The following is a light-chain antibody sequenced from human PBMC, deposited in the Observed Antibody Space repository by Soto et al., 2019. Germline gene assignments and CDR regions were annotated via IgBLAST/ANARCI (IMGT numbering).Light chain of an antibody. Sequence: VLTQSPGTMSLSPGERATLSCRARQSVSATYLAWYQQKPGQAHRLLIYAASSRATGFPYRFSGSGSGTDFTLTISRLEPEAFAVYYCQHYVTSPLTFGGGTKVEIK. CDR1: QSVSATY. V-gene: IGKV3-20*01. J-gene: IGKJ4*01. CDR2: AAS. CDR3: QHYVTSPLT.